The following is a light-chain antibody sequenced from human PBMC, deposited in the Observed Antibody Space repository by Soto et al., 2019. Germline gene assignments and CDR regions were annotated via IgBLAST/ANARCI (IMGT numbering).Light chain of an antibody. V-gene: IGLV2-14*01. CDR3: NSYTTSSTYV. CDR2: DVS. J-gene: IGLJ1*01. Sequence: QSALTQPASVSGSPGQSITISCTGTISDVGGYNYVSWYQQHPGKAPKLMIYDVSNRPSGVSNRFSGSKSGNTASLTISGLQAEDEADYYCNSYTTSSTYVFGTGTKLTVL. CDR1: ISDVGGYNY.